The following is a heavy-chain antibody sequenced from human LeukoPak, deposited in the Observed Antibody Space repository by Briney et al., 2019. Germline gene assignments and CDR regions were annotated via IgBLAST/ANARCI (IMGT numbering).Heavy chain of an antibody. CDR2: ISYDGSNK. CDR1: GFTFSTYW. J-gene: IGHJ4*02. D-gene: IGHD4-17*01. V-gene: IGHV3-30*13. CDR3: ARYLAPANYGDLEPLDS. Sequence: GGSLRLSCAASGFTFSTYWMHCVRQAPGKGLEWVAVISYDGSNKYYADSVMGRFTISRDNSKNRLYLQMNSLRPEDTAVYYLARYLAPANYGDLEPLDSWGQGTLVTVSS.